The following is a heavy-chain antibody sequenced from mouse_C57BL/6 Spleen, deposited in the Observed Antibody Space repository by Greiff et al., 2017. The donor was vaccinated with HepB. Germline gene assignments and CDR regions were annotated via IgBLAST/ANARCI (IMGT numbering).Heavy chain of an antibody. V-gene: IGHV3-6*01. CDR1: GYSITSGYY. CDR2: ISYDGSN. J-gene: IGHJ3*01. Sequence: EVQLQESGPGLVKPSQSLSLTCSVTGYSITSGYYWNWIRQFPGNKLEWMGYISYDGSNNYNPSLKNRISITRDTSKNQFFLKLNSVTTEDTATYYCAREFGYVAWFAYWGQGTLVTVSA. D-gene: IGHD2-2*01. CDR3: AREFGYVAWFAY.